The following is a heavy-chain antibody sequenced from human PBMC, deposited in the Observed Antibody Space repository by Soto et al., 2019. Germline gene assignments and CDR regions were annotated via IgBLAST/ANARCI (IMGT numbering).Heavy chain of an antibody. D-gene: IGHD4-17*01. CDR2: ISSSSSYI. Sequence: EVQLVESGGGLVKPGGSLRLSCAASGFTFSSYSMNWVRQAPGKGLEWVSSISSSSSYIYYADSVKGRFTISRDNAKNSLYLQMNSLRAEDTAVYYCARLDSGDYVPFLYWGQGTLVTVSS. J-gene: IGHJ4*02. CDR1: GFTFSSYS. V-gene: IGHV3-21*01. CDR3: ARLDSGDYVPFLY.